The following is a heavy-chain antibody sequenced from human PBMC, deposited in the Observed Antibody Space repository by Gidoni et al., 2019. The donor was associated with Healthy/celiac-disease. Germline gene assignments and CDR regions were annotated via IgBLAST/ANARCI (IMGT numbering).Heavy chain of an antibody. D-gene: IGHD3-3*01. CDR3: ARAGDFWSGTRLLDY. J-gene: IGHJ4*02. CDR1: GFTFRDFY. Sequence: QVQLVEAGGGLVKPGRSLRLSCAASGFTFRDFYMSWIRQAPGKGLEWVSYISSSGSTIYYADSVKGRFTISRDNAKNSLYLQMSSLRAEDTAVYYCARAGDFWSGTRLLDYWGQGTLVTVSS. V-gene: IGHV3-11*01. CDR2: ISSSGSTI.